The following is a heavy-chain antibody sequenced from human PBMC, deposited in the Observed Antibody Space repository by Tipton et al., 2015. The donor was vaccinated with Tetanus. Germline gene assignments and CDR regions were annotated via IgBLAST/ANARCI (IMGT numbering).Heavy chain of an antibody. CDR2: IYPGDSDT. J-gene: IGHJ6*02. CDR3: ARHGVGVLGEASYGMDA. D-gene: IGHD3-10*01. CDR1: GYSFNIYW. Sequence: QLVQSGAEVKKAGESLKISCEGSGYSFNIYWIAWVRQMPGKGLEWMGIIYPGDSDTTYSPSFEGQVTISADKSISTVYLQWNNLRASDTAMYYCARHGVGVLGEASYGMDAWGQGTTVTVSS. V-gene: IGHV5-51*01.